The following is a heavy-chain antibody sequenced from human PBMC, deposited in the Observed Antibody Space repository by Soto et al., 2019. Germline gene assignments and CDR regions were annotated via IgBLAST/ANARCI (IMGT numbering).Heavy chain of an antibody. CDR3: ARRGCSGGSCYVAFDI. CDR2: IYYSGST. Sequence: PSETLSLTCTVSGGSISSSSYYWGWIRQPPGKGLEWIGSIYYSGSTYYNPSLKSRVTISVDTSKNQFSLKLSSVTAADTAVYYCARRGCSGGSCYVAFDIWGQGTMVTVSS. J-gene: IGHJ3*02. V-gene: IGHV4-39*01. CDR1: GGSISSSSYY. D-gene: IGHD2-15*01.